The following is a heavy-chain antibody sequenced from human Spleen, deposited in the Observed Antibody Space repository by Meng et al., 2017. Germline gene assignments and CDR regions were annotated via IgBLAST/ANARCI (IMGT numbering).Heavy chain of an antibody. J-gene: IGHJ4*02. Sequence: QVQLQESGPGLVKPSDTLSLTCTVSGGSINNHYWGWIRQPPGKGLEWIGYIYYTGGTKYNSSLLSRVTMSVEASKNQFSLKLSSVTAADTAVYYCAKYGGKYYDFWGQGTLVTVSS. CDR3: AKYGGKYYDF. CDR2: IYYTGGT. V-gene: IGHV4-59*11. CDR1: GGSINNHY. D-gene: IGHD1-26*01.